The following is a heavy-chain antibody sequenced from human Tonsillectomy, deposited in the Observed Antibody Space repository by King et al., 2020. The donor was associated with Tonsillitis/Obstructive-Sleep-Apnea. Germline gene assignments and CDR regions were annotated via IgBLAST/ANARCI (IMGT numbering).Heavy chain of an antibody. D-gene: IGHD4-11*01. Sequence: VQLVESGGGLVQTGGSLRLPCAATGFTFSAYSMSWVRQAPGEGLEWIAFISTSGDTIYYADSVEGRLTISRDNAKNSLYLQMNSLRGEDTAVYYCARGYLSNALDYWGQGTLVTVSS. J-gene: IGHJ4*02. CDR2: ISTSGDTI. CDR3: ARGYLSNALDY. CDR1: GFTFSAYS. V-gene: IGHV3-48*01.